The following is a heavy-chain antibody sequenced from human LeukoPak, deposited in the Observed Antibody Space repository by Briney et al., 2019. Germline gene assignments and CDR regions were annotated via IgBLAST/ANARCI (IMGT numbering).Heavy chain of an antibody. Sequence: GGSLRLSCATSGFTFSDYSMTWVRQAPGKGLEWVSSITSTSSHINYADSVRGRFTISRDNAKNALLLQMTSLTDEDTALYYCARARLGYYDEYFDPWGQGTQVTVSS. CDR2: ITSTSSHI. CDR1: GFTFSDYS. J-gene: IGHJ5*02. V-gene: IGHV3-21*01. CDR3: ARARLGYYDEYFDP. D-gene: IGHD3-16*01.